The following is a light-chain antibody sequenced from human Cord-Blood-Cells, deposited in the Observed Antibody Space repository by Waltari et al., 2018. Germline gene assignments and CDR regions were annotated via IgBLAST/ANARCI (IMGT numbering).Light chain of an antibody. CDR3: QQYNNWPLT. CDR1: QSVSSN. Sequence: EIVMTQSPATLSVSPAERATLSCRASQSVSSNLAWYQQKPGQAPRLLIYGASTRATGIPARFSGSGSVTEFTLTISSLQSEDFAVDYCQQYNNWPLTFGGGTKVEIK. V-gene: IGKV3-15*01. CDR2: GAS. J-gene: IGKJ4*01.